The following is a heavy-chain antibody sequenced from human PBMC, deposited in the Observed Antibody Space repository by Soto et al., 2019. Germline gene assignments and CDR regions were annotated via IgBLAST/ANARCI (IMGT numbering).Heavy chain of an antibody. CDR1: GFTFTSSA. D-gene: IGHD3-22*01. J-gene: IGHJ4*02. V-gene: IGHV1-58*01. CDR2: IVVGSGNT. CDR3: AADPHTMIVVGDPHFDY. Sequence: SVKVSCKASGFTFTSSAVQWVRQARGQRLEWIGWIVVGSGNTNYAQKFQERVTITRDMSTSTAYMELSSLRSEDTAVYYCAADPHTMIVVGDPHFDYWGQGTLV.